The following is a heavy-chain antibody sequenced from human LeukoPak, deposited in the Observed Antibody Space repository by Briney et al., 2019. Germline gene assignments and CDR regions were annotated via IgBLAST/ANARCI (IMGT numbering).Heavy chain of an antibody. J-gene: IGHJ4*02. CDR1: GFTFSSYY. Sequence: GGSLRLSCEASGFTFSSYYMNWVRQAPGKGLEWVSAISESGETTFFADSVKGRFTVSRDNSGNTLFLQMNNLRADDTAVYYCATYRQQSNFDYWGQGTLVTVSS. D-gene: IGHD6-13*01. V-gene: IGHV3-23*01. CDR3: ATYRQQSNFDY. CDR2: ISESGETT.